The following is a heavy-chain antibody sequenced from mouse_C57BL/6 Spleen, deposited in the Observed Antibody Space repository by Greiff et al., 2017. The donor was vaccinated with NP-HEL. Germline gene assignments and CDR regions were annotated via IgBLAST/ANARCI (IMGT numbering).Heavy chain of an antibody. J-gene: IGHJ1*03. Sequence: EVQLQQSGPGLVKPSQSLSLTCSVSGYSITSGYYWNWIRQSPGNKLEWMGYISYDGSNNYNASLKNRITITRDTSKNQFFLKLNSVTTEDTATSSCASDYYGSSPYWYFDVWGTGTTVTVSS. D-gene: IGHD1-1*01. CDR2: ISYDGSN. V-gene: IGHV3-6*01. CDR3: ASDYYGSSPYWYFDV. CDR1: GYSITSGYY.